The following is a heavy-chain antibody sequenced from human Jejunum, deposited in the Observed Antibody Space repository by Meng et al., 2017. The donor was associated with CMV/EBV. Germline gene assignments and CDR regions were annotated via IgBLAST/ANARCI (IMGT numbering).Heavy chain of an antibody. CDR3: ARGSIFVSFDS. CDR2: IHDTGST. V-gene: IGHV4-30-4*08. J-gene: IGHJ4*02. D-gene: IGHD3-3*01. Sequence: VLREEGGRGGGGRWRAVSLTCSVSGGSLGSGDYYWSWIRQPPGKGLEWIGYIHDTGSTSHNPSLKSRVDISLGTSKNQFSLTLNSVTAEDTAVYFCARGSIFVSFDSWGQGTLVTVSS. CDR1: GGSLGSGDYY.